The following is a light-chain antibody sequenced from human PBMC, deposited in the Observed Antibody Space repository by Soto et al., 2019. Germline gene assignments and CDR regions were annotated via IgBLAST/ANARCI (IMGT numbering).Light chain of an antibody. CDR1: SSNIGSNT. J-gene: IGLJ1*01. CDR2: SNN. CDR3: AAWDDSLHGYYV. Sequence: QSVLTQPPSASGTTGQRVTISCSGSSSNIGSNTVNWYQQLPGTAPKLLIYSNNQRPSGVPDRFSGSKSGTSASLAISGLQSEDEADYYCAAWDDSLHGYYVFGTGTKVTVL. V-gene: IGLV1-44*01.